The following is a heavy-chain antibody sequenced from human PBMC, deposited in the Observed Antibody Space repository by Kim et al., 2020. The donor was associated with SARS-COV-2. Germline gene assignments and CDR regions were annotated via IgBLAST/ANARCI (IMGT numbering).Heavy chain of an antibody. CDR3: ARRPRLAGDRSFIWYFDL. Sequence: GESLKISCKGSGYSFTSYWIGWVRQMPGKGLEWMGIIYPGDSDTRYSPSFQGQVTISADKSISTAYLQWSSLKASDTAMYYCARRPRLAGDRSFIWYFDLWGRGTLVTVSS. CDR2: IYPGDSDT. V-gene: IGHV5-51*01. CDR1: GYSFTSYW. J-gene: IGHJ2*01. D-gene: IGHD7-27*01.